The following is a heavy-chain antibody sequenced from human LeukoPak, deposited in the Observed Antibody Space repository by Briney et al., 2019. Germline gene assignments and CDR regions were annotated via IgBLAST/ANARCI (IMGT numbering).Heavy chain of an antibody. V-gene: IGHV3-64D*06. CDR2: ISSNGGST. J-gene: IGHJ3*02. D-gene: IGHD6-13*01. Sequence: GGSLRLSCSASGFTFSSYAMHWVRQAPGKGLEYVSAISSNGGSTYYADSVKGRFTISRDSSKNTLYLQMSSLRAEDTAVYYCVKDRITAAGDAFDIWGQGTMVTVSS. CDR1: GFTFSSYA. CDR3: VKDRITAAGDAFDI.